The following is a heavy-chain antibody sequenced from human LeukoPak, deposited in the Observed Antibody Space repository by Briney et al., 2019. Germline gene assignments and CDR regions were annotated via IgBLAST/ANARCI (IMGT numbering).Heavy chain of an antibody. Sequence: GGSLRLSCEGSGFTFETYSMNWVRQPPGKGLEWVSYISPTSDTIYYADSVRGRFVISRDNAKNSLRLHMSSLTGDDTAMYFCARTYYDSSGYYGGHYHNFDYWGRGTRVAVSS. CDR3: ARTYYDSSGYYGGHYHNFDY. V-gene: IGHV3-48*01. D-gene: IGHD3-22*01. CDR2: ISPTSDTI. CDR1: GFTFETYS. J-gene: IGHJ4*02.